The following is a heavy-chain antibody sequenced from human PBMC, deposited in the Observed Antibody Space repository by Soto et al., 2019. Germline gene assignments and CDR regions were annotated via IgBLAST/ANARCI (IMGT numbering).Heavy chain of an antibody. CDR1: GFTFSSYA. V-gene: IGHV3-30-3*01. CDR3: ARDLQATVTRYVYYYYGMDV. D-gene: IGHD4-17*01. Sequence: QVQLVESGGGVVQPGRSLRLSCAASGFTFSSYAMHWVRQAPGKGLEWVAVISYDGSNKYYADSVKGRFTISRDNSKHTLYLQMNSLRAEDTAVYYCARDLQATVTRYVYYYYGMDVWGQGTTVTVSS. J-gene: IGHJ6*02. CDR2: ISYDGSNK.